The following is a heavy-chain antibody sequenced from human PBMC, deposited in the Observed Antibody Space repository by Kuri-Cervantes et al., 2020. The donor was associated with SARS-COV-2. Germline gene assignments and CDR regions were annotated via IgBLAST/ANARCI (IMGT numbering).Heavy chain of an antibody. J-gene: IGHJ6*02. CDR1: GYTFTRYD. D-gene: IGHD6-13*01. V-gene: IGHV1-8*01. Sequence: ASVKVSCKASGYTFTRYDINWVRQATGQWLEWMGWMNPNSGNTGCAQKFQGRVTMTRNNSISTAYMELGSLRSEGTAVYYCARRFYGSSWYNYYYYGMDVWGQGTTVTVSS. CDR2: MNPNSGNT. CDR3: ARRFYGSSWYNYYYYGMDV.